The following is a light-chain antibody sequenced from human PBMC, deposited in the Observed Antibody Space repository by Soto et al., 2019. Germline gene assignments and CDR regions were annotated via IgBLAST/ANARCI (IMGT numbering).Light chain of an antibody. CDR3: CSYAGSHYV. V-gene: IGLV2-11*01. Sequence: QSALTQPRSVSGSPGQSGTISCTGTSSDVVGYNYVSWYQQHRGKAPKLMIYDVSKRPSGVPDRFSGSKSGNTASLTISGLQAEDEADYYCCSYAGSHYVFGPGTQVTVL. CDR1: SSDVVGYNY. J-gene: IGLJ1*01. CDR2: DVS.